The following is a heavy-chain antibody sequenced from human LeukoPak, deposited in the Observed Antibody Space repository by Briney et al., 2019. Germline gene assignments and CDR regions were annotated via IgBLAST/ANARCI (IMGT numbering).Heavy chain of an antibody. D-gene: IGHD3-10*01. CDR1: GYTFTDYY. CDR3: TRLLSEGNY. J-gene: IGHJ4*02. CDR2: INADNGGT. Sequence: ASVKVSCKASGYTFTDYYIHWVRQAPGQGLEWMGWINADNGGTNYAQKFQGRVTVTRDTSISTAYMELSRLRSEDTAVYYRTRLLSEGNYWGQGTLVTVSS. V-gene: IGHV1-2*02.